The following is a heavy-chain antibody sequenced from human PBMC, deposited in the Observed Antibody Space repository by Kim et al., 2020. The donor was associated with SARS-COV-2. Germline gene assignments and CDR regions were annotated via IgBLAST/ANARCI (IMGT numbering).Heavy chain of an antibody. CDR3: ARNLHNSSSDRFDP. Sequence: GGSLRLSCSASGFSISDYFMSWLRQHPGKGLEWVSQISGSGYNIFYADSVKGRFTISRDNSNNNLYLQLDSLRADDMGIYYCARNLHNSSSDRFDPWG. V-gene: IGHV3-11*04. CDR2: ISGSGYNI. CDR1: GFSISDYF. D-gene: IGHD6-13*01. J-gene: IGHJ5*02.